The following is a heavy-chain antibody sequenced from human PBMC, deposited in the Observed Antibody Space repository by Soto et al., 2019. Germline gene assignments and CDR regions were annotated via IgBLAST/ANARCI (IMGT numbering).Heavy chain of an antibody. CDR2: ISGSGGST. Sequence: GGSLRLSCAASGFTFSSYAMSWVRQAPGKGLEWVSAISGSGGSTYYADSVKGRFTISRDNSKNTLYLQMNSLRAEDTAVYYCAKSGGFYYYYGMDVWGQGTTVTVS. CDR3: AKSGGFYYYYGMDV. CDR1: GFTFSSYA. J-gene: IGHJ6*02. V-gene: IGHV3-23*01. D-gene: IGHD2-15*01.